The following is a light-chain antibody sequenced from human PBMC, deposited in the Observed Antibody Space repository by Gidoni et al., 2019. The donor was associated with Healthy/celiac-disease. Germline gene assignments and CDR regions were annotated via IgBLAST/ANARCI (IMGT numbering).Light chain of an antibody. CDR1: SSNIGSNY. CDR3: AAWDDSLSAHVV. CDR2: RNN. V-gene: IGLV1-47*01. J-gene: IGLJ2*01. Sequence: QSVLTQPPSASGTPGQRVTISCSGSSSNIGSNYVYWYQQLPGTAPELLIYRNNQRPSVVPHRFSGSKSGTSASLAISGLRSEDEADYYCAAWDDSLSAHVVFGGGTKLTVL.